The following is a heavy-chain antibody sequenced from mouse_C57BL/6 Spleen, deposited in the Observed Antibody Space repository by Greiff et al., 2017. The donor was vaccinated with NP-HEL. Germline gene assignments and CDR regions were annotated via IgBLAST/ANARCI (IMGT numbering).Heavy chain of an antibody. CDR2: IHPNSGST. CDR1: GYTFTSYW. V-gene: IGHV1-64*01. J-gene: IGHJ2*01. D-gene: IGHD2-12*01. Sequence: VKLQQPGAELVKPGASVKLSCKASGYTFTSYWMHWVKQRPGQGLEWIGMIHPNSGSTNYNEKFKSKATLTVDKSSSTAYMQLSSLTSEDSAVYYCARLSYDNGLFDYWGQGTTLTVSS. CDR3: ARLSYDNGLFDY.